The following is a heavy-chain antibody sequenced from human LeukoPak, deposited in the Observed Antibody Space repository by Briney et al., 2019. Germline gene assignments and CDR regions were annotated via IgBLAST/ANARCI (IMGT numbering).Heavy chain of an antibody. V-gene: IGHV3-30*04. J-gene: IGHJ4*02. Sequence: PGGSLRLSCVGSGFTFSYYAIHWVRQAPGKGLEWVTFISSDGSKKVYIDSVSGRLTISRDNSRNIVYLEMNSLRSEDTGLYARGPHDHWGPGTHVSVSS. CDR3: GPHDH. CDR2: ISSDGSKK. CDR1: GFTFSYYA.